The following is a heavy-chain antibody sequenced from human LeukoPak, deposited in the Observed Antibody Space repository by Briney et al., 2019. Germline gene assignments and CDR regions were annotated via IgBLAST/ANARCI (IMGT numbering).Heavy chain of an antibody. D-gene: IGHD5-18*01. Sequence: SETLSLTCAVSGYSISIGYYWGWIRQPPGKGLDWIGSISHSGSTYYNPSLRSRVTISIDTSKNQFSLRLNSVTATDTAVYYCARVGGYSYGNYYFNYWGQGTLVTVSS. CDR1: GYSISIGYY. J-gene: IGHJ4*02. CDR2: ISHSGST. V-gene: IGHV4-38-2*01. CDR3: ARVGGYSYGNYYFNY.